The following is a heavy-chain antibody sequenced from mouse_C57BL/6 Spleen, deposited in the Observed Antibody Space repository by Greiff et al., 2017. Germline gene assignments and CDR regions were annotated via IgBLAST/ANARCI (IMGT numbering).Heavy chain of an antibody. D-gene: IGHD2-4*01. J-gene: IGHJ4*01. Sequence: EVKLVESGGDLVKPGGSLKLSCAASGFTFSSYGMSWVRQTPDKRLEWVATISSGGSYTYYPDSVKGRFTISRDNAKNTLYLQMSSLKSEDTAMYYCARQFDYDYAMGYWGQGTSVTVSS. V-gene: IGHV5-6*01. CDR3: ARQFDYDYAMGY. CDR2: ISSGGSYT. CDR1: GFTFSSYG.